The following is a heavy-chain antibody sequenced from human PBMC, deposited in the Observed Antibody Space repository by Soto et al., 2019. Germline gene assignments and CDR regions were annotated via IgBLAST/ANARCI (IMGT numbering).Heavy chain of an antibody. CDR2: IYYSGST. J-gene: IGHJ6*02. V-gene: IGHV4-31*03. D-gene: IGHD2-15*01. CDR1: GGSISSGGYY. Sequence: SETLSLTCTVSGGSISSGGYYWSWIRQHPGKGLEWIGYIYYSGSTYYNPSLKSRVTISVDTSKNQFSLKLSSVTAADTAVYYCARDTLPLGYYYYGMDVWGQGTTVTVSS. CDR3: ARDTLPLGYYYYGMDV.